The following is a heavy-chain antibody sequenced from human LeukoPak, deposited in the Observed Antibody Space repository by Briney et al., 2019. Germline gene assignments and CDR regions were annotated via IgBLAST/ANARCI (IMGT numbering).Heavy chain of an antibody. D-gene: IGHD3-9*01. CDR1: GGSFSGYY. CDR2: IYYSGST. J-gene: IGHJ5*02. Sequence: KPSETLSLTCAVYGGSFSGYYWGWIRQPPGKGLEWIGSIYYSGSTYYNPSLKSRVTISVDTSKNQFSLKLSSVTAADTAVYYCAMALRYFDWLSGLDPWGQGTLVTVSS. CDR3: AMALRYFDWLSGLDP. V-gene: IGHV4-39*01.